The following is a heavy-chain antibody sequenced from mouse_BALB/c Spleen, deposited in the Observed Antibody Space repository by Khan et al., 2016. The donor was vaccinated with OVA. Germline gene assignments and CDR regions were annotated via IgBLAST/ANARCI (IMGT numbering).Heavy chain of an antibody. J-gene: IGHJ1*01. CDR3: TRSLITTWYFDV. Sequence: EVELVESGGGLVQPGGSRKLSCAASGFTFSGFGMHWVRQAPEKGLEWVAYISFCSATIYYADTVKGRFTISRDNPKNTLFLQMTSVRSEDTAIYYCTRSLITTWYFDVWGAGTTVTVSS. CDR1: GFTFSGFG. CDR2: ISFCSATI. V-gene: IGHV5-17*02. D-gene: IGHD2-4*01.